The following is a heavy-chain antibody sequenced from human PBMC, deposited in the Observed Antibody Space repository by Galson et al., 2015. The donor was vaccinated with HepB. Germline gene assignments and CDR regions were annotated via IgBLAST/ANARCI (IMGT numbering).Heavy chain of an antibody. D-gene: IGHD3-10*02. J-gene: IGHJ3*02. Sequence: SLRLSCAASGFPYSTSNMVWFRQAAGKGLEWLSYIDSTSRAIYYADSVKGRFTVSRDNGQNSLSPQMNSLRVGDTAVYYCARDVPMLGGAFDIWGQGTIVSVSA. CDR1: GFPYSTSN. CDR3: ARDVPMLGGAFDI. V-gene: IGHV3-48*01. CDR2: IDSTSRAI.